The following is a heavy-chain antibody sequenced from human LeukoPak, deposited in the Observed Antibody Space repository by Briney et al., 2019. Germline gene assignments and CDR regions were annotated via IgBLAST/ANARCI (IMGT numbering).Heavy chain of an antibody. Sequence: GGSLRLSCTASGFTFGDFLMSWVRQPPGKGLEWVSFIRSKAYGGTPEYAASVKGRFTISRDDSKSIAYLQMNSLKTEDTAVYYCTSGIAAAGTHYWGQGTLVTISS. CDR2: IRSKAYGGTP. V-gene: IGHV3-49*04. CDR1: GFTFGDFL. J-gene: IGHJ4*02. CDR3: TSGIAAAGTHY. D-gene: IGHD6-13*01.